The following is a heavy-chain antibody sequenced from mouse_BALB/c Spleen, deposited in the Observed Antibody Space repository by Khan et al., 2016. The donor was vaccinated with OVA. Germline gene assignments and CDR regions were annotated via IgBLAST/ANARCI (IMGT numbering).Heavy chain of an antibody. V-gene: IGHV1S132*01. J-gene: IGHJ3*01. Sequence: QVQLKQAGAELVRPGASVKLSCKTSGYIFTSYWIHWVKQRSGQGLEWIGRLYPGTGSIHYSEKFKGKVTLTADKSSSTAFLRLSSMKPEDSAVFVCAGADFNNTYEFGYWGQGTLVTVSA. D-gene: IGHD1-1*01. CDR2: LYPGTGSI. CDR3: AGADFNNTYEFGY. CDR1: GYIFTSYW.